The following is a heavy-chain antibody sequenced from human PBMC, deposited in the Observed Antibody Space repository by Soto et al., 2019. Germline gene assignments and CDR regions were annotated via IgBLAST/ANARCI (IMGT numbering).Heavy chain of an antibody. V-gene: IGHV1-3*01. CDR1: GYTFTSYA. J-gene: IGHJ2*01. CDR3: ARAPQPYSSSSKYFDL. D-gene: IGHD6-6*01. CDR2: INAGNGNT. Sequence: QVQLVQSGAEVKKPGASVKVSCKASGYTFTSYAMHWVRQAPGQRLEWMGWINAGNGNTKYSQKFQGRVTITRDTSASTAYMELSSLRSEDTAVYYCARAPQPYSSSSKYFDLWGRGTLVTVSS.